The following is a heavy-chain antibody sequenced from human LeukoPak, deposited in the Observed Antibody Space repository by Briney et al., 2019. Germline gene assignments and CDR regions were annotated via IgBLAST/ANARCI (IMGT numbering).Heavy chain of an antibody. V-gene: IGHV1-69*13. CDR3: ASGTVASMDI. J-gene: IGHJ3*02. CDR2: IIPIFATT. Sequence: SVKVSCKASGGTFNSYTINWVRQAPGQGLEWMGGIIPIFATTNYAQKFQGRVTITADESTSTAYMELSSLSSGDTAVYYCASGTVASMDIWGQGTMVTVSS. D-gene: IGHD5-12*01. CDR1: GGTFNSYT.